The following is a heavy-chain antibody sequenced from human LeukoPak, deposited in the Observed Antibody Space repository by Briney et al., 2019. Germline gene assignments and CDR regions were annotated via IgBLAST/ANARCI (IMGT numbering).Heavy chain of an antibody. Sequence: GGSLRLSCAASGFTFSNYGLHWVRQAPGKELEWVAFMSYDGTHKYYADPARGRFTISRDNSKNTLFLQMNSLRTEDTAVYYCAKDFGYGDCFDYWGQGTVVTVSS. J-gene: IGHJ4*02. CDR3: AKDFGYGDCFDY. D-gene: IGHD4-17*01. CDR2: MSYDGTHK. CDR1: GFTFSNYG. V-gene: IGHV3-30*18.